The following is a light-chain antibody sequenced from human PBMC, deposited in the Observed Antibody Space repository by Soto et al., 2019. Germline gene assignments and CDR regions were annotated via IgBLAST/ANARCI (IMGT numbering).Light chain of an antibody. CDR3: QQYDFLVT. Sequence: DIPMTQSPSSLSASVGDRVTITCQASQDINNYLNWYQLKPGKAPELLIYDASNWQTGVPTRFSGSGSGKHFTFTISSLQPEDIATYFCQQYDFLVTFGQGTRLEIQ. CDR1: QDINNY. J-gene: IGKJ5*01. V-gene: IGKV1-33*01. CDR2: DAS.